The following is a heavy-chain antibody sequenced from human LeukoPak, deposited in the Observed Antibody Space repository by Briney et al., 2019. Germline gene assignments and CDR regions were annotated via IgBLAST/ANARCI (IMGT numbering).Heavy chain of an antibody. Sequence: SETLSLTCAVYGGSFSGYYWSWLRQPPGKGLEWIGEINHSGSTNYNPSLKSRVTISVDTSKNQFSLKLSSVTAADTAVYYCARGRFGYCSSTSCSPHYYFDYWGQGTLVTVSS. CDR2: INHSGST. CDR3: ARGRFGYCSSTSCSPHYYFDY. D-gene: IGHD2-2*01. V-gene: IGHV4-34*01. J-gene: IGHJ4*02. CDR1: GGSFSGYY.